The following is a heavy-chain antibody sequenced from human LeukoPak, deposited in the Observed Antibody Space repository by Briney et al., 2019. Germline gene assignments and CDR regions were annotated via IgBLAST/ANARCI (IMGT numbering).Heavy chain of an antibody. CDR3: TTDSGRLVVT. V-gene: IGHV3-15*01. CDR2: IRSKADGGTT. J-gene: IGHJ4*02. D-gene: IGHD3-22*01. Sequence: PGGSLRLSCAASGLTFTDAGMSWVRQGPGKGLEWVGRIRSKADGGTTDYGAPVKGRFTISRDDSKNTVYLQMNSLKTEDTGLEYCTTDSGRLVVTWGQGTLVTVSS. CDR1: GLTFTDAG.